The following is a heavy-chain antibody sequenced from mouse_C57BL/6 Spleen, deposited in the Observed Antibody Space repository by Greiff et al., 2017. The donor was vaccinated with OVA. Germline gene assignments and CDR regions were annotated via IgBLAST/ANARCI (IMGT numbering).Heavy chain of an antibody. D-gene: IGHD1-1*01. J-gene: IGHJ2*01. CDR1: GYTFTSYW. Sequence: VQLQQSGAELAKPGASVKLSCKASGYTFTSYWMHWVKPRPGQGLEWIGYINPSSGYTKYNQKFKDKAKLTADKSSSTAYMQLSSLTYEDSAVYYCARSYGSSNFDYWGQGTTLTVSS. CDR3: ARSYGSSNFDY. V-gene: IGHV1-7*01. CDR2: INPSSGYT.